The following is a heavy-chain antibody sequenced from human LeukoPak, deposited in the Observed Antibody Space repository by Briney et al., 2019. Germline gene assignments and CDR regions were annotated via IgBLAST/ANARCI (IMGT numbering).Heavy chain of an antibody. Sequence: NTGGSLRLSCAASEFTFSDYGMNWVRQTPGKGLEWLASISSSGSFIYYADSVKGRFTISRESAKKSLYLQMNSLRAEDTAVYYCARSLMFPPGHFDLWGRGTLVTVSS. V-gene: IGHV3-21*01. CDR3: ARSLMFPPGHFDL. CDR1: EFTFSDYG. J-gene: IGHJ2*01. CDR2: ISSSGSFI. D-gene: IGHD2-8*01.